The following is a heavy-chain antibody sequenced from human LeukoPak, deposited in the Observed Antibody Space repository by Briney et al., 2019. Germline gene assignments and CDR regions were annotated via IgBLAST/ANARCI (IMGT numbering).Heavy chain of an antibody. Sequence: GGSLRLSCAASGITFSSYGMSWVRQAPGKGLEWVSYISSSSSTIYYADSVKGRFTISRDNAKNSLHLQMNSLRAEDTAVYYCASSSGWYVPFDYWGQGTLVTVSS. CDR2: ISSSSSTI. CDR3: ASSSGWYVPFDY. V-gene: IGHV3-48*01. CDR1: GITFSSYG. J-gene: IGHJ4*02. D-gene: IGHD6-19*01.